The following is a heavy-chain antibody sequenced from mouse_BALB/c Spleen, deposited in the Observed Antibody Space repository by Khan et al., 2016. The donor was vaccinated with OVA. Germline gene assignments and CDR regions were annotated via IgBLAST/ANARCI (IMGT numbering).Heavy chain of an antibody. J-gene: IGHJ3*01. CDR2: MIYSGHT. CDR3: ARSTYRYAFVY. Sequence: EVQLQESGPSLVKPSQTLSLTCSVTGDSITSGYWNWIRKFPGHKLEYMGYMIYSGHTSYNPSLKSRISITRHTSKNQYYLQVNTVTTEDTATYYCARSTYRYAFVYWGQGTLVSVSA. CDR1: GDSITSGY. V-gene: IGHV3-8*02. D-gene: IGHD2-14*01.